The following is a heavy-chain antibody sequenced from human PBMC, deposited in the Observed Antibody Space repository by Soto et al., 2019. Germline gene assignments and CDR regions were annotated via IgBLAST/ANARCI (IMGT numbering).Heavy chain of an antibody. J-gene: IGHJ5*02. V-gene: IGHV5-51*01. Sequence: PGESLKISCKGSGHSFTSYWIGWVRQMPGKGLEWMGIIYPGDSDTRYSPSFQGQVTISADKSISTAYLQWSSLKASDTAMYYCARHEFAVAGFVDPWGQGTLVTVSS. CDR2: IYPGDSDT. D-gene: IGHD6-19*01. CDR1: GHSFTSYW. CDR3: ARHEFAVAGFVDP.